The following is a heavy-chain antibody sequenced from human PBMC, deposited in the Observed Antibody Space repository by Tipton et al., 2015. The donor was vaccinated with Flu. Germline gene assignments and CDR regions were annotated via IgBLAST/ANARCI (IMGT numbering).Heavy chain of an antibody. Sequence: QSGAEVKKPGASVKVSCKASGYTFTSYGISWVRQAPGQGLEWMGWISAYNGNTNYAQKLQGRVTMTTDTSTSTAYMELRSLRSDDTAVYYCARDMRDIVVVVAAADAFDNWGQGTMVTVSS. CDR2: ISAYNGNT. J-gene: IGHJ3*02. V-gene: IGHV1-18*01. CDR1: GYTFTSYG. CDR3: ARDMRDIVVVVAAADAFDN. D-gene: IGHD2-15*01.